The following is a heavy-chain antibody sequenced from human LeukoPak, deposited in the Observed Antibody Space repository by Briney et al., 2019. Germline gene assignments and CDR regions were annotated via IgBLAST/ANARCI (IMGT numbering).Heavy chain of an antibody. Sequence: GSLRLSCAASGFTFSDYAMNWVRQAPGKGLEWVSAISSSSSYIYYADSVKGRFTISRDNAKNSLYLQMNSLRADDTAVYYCAHSSGYAYGLDYWGQGTLVTVSS. CDR3: AHSSGYAYGLDY. D-gene: IGHD5-18*01. V-gene: IGHV3-21*01. CDR1: GFTFSDYA. J-gene: IGHJ4*02. CDR2: ISSSSSYI.